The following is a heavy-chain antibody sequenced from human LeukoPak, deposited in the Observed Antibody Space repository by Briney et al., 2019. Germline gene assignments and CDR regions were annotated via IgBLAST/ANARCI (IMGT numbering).Heavy chain of an antibody. D-gene: IGHD6-19*01. Sequence: ASETLSLTCAVYGGSFSGYYWSWIRQPPGKGLEWIGEINHSGSTNYNPSLKSRVTISVDTSKNQFSLKLSSVTAADTAVYYCARHYTHSSGWYFDYWGQGTLVTVSS. CDR1: GGSFSGYY. J-gene: IGHJ4*02. CDR3: ARHYTHSSGWYFDY. CDR2: INHSGST. V-gene: IGHV4-34*01.